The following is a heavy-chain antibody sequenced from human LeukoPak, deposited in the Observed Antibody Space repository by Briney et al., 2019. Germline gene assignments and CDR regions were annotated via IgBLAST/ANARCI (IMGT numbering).Heavy chain of an antibody. CDR1: GYIFTNYY. J-gene: IGHJ6*02. V-gene: IGHV1-46*01. CDR2: INPGGGST. D-gene: IGHD4-23*01. CDR3: TRADFGGKSDYYFHGLDV. Sequence: ASVKVSCKAAGYIFTNYYLHWVRQAPGQGLEWMGIINPGGGSTSYAQKFQGRVTMTRDTSTSTVNMELSSLRSEDTAVYYCTRADFGGKSDYYFHGLDVWGQGTTVTVSS.